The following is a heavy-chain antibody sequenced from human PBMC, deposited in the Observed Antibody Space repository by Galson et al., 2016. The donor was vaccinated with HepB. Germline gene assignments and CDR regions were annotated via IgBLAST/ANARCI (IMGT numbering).Heavy chain of an antibody. CDR2: IIPLFDTT. D-gene: IGHD3-22*01. V-gene: IGHV1-69*06. CDR3: ALVSYFDSTGNYYYGMDV. J-gene: IGHJ6*02. Sequence: SVKVSCKASGGTFSSYAINWVRQAPGQGLQWMGRIIPLFDTTNYAQKFQGRVTITADKSTSTAYMELSSLSSEDTAVYFCALVSYFDSTGNYYYGMDVWGQGTTVTVSS. CDR1: GGTFSSYA.